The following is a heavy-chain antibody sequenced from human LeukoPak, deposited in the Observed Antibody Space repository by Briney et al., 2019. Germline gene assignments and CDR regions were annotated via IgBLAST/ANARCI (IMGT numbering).Heavy chain of an antibody. CDR1: GGSISSYY. D-gene: IGHD3-10*01. J-gene: IGHJ4*02. CDR2: IYYSGST. Sequence: SEXLSLTCTVSGGSISSYYWSWIRQPPGKGLEWIGYIYYSGSTNYNPSLTSRVAISVDTSKNQFSLKLSSVTAADTAVYYCARSERLRWMVRGVQFDYWGQGTLVTVSS. CDR3: ARSERLRWMVRGVQFDY. V-gene: IGHV4-59*01.